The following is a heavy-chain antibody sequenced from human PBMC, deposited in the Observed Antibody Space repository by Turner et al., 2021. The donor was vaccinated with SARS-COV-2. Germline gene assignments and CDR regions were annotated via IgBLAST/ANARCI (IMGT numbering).Heavy chain of an antibody. J-gene: IGHJ6*02. D-gene: IGHD6-19*01. CDR1: GYTFAGYY. V-gene: IGHV1-2*02. CDR2: INPNSGGT. CDR3: ARHGFSGWDGGGMDV. Sequence: QVQLVQSGAEVKKPGASVKVSCKASGYTFAGYYIHWVRQAPGQGLKWMGWINPNSGGTNYAQRFQGRVTMTGDTSISTAYMELSTLRSDDTAVYYCARHGFSGWDGGGMDVWGQGTTVTVSS.